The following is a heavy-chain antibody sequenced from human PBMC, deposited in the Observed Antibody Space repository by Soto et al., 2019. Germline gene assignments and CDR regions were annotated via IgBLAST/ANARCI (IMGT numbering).Heavy chain of an antibody. CDR2: ISGSGDST. J-gene: IGHJ5*02. CDR3: ANYVFWSGYNNWFDP. Sequence: EVQLLESGGGLAQPGGSLRLSCAATGFTFSSYAMSWVRQTPGKGLEWVSVISGSGDSTYYADSAKGRFTISRDNSKNTLYLQMNSLRVEDTAVYYCANYVFWSGYNNWFDPWGQGTLVTVSS. D-gene: IGHD3-3*01. CDR1: GFTFSSYA. V-gene: IGHV3-23*01.